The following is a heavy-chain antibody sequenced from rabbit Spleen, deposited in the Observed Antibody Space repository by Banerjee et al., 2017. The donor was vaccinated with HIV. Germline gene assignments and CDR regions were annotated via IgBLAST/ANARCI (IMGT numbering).Heavy chain of an antibody. J-gene: IGHJ6*01. CDR1: GFSFSSSYY. V-gene: IGHV1S45*01. Sequence: QEQLVESGGGLVKPGASLTLTCTGSGFSFSSSYYMCWVRQAPGKGLEWIACIYGGSGGSPAYASWAKGRFTGSRTSSTTVTLQMTSLTAADTATYFCARDNGRSSFSTYGMDLWGQGTLVTVS. CDR3: ARDNGRSSFSTYGMDL. D-gene: IGHD8-1*01. CDR2: IYGGSGGSP.